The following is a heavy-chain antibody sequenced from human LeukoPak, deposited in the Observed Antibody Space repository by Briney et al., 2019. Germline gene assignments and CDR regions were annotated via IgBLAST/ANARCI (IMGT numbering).Heavy chain of an antibody. D-gene: IGHD2-2*01. J-gene: IGHJ3*02. CDR1: GYTFTGYY. V-gene: IGHV1-2*02. CDR2: INPNSGGT. Sequence: ASVKVSCKASGYTFTGYYMHWVRQAPGQGLEWMGWINPNSGGTNYAQKFQGRVTMTRDTSISTAYMELNRLRSDDTAVYYCARDRGSSDAFDIWGQGTMVTVSS. CDR3: ARDRGSSDAFDI.